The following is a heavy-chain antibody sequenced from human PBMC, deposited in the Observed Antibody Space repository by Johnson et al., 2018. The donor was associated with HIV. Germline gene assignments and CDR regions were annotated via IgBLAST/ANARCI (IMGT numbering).Heavy chain of an antibody. CDR3: ARARAKVVAGLDAFDI. J-gene: IGHJ3*02. CDR1: GCTFSRDD. V-gene: IGHV3-13*01. D-gene: IGHD6-19*01. CDR2: IGTAGDT. Sequence: VQLVEPGGGLEQPGGSLRLSCADSGCTFSRDDMHGVRQATGKGLEWVSGIGTAGDTYYPGSVKGRFTISRDNSKNTLYLQMGSLRVEDMATYYCARARAKVVAGLDAFDIWGQGTMVTVSS.